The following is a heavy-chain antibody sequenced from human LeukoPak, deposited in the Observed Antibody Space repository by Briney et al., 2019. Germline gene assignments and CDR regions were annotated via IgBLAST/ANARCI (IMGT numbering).Heavy chain of an antibody. Sequence: GGSLRLSCAASGFTFSSYWMHWVRQAPGKGLVWVSNINSAESSTNYADSVKGRFTISRDNAKSTLYLQMNSLRPEDTAVYYCARCAAAANDYWGQGTLVTVSS. J-gene: IGHJ4*02. CDR1: GFTFSSYW. CDR2: INSAESST. CDR3: ARCAAAANDY. D-gene: IGHD6-13*01. V-gene: IGHV3-74*01.